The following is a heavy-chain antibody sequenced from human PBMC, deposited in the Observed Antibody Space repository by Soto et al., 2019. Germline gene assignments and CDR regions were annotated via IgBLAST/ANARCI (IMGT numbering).Heavy chain of an antibody. CDR3: AKRPRALLTFDY. CDR2: ISDSGVTS. CDR1: GFIFSNYV. J-gene: IGHJ4*02. V-gene: IGHV3-23*04. Sequence: EVQLVDSGGGLVQPGGSLRLSCAASGFIFSNYVMSWFRQAPGKGREWFSSISDSGVTSYYADSVKGRFTISRDNSKNTLYLQMNSLRAEDTAIYYCAKRPRALLTFDYWGQGTLVTVSS. D-gene: IGHD1-26*01.